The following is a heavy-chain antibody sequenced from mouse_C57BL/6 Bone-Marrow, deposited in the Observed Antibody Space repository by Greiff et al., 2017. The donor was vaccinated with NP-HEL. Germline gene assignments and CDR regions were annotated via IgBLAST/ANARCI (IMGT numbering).Heavy chain of an antibody. CDR3: ATGKGNY. J-gene: IGHJ2*01. V-gene: IGHV5-12*01. D-gene: IGHD1-1*01. CDR1: GFTFSDYY. Sequence: EVQRVESGGGLVQPGGSLKLSCAASGFTFSDYYMYWVRQTPEKRLEWVAYISNGGGSTYYPDTVKGRFTISRDNAKNTLYLQMSRLKSEDTAMYYCATGKGNYWGQGTTLTVSS. CDR2: ISNGGGST.